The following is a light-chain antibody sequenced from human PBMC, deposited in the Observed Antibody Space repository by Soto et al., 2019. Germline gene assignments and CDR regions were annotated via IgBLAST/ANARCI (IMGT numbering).Light chain of an antibody. CDR1: QDISNY. V-gene: IGKV1-33*01. J-gene: IGKJ1*01. Sequence: DIQMTQSPSSLSASVGDRVTITGQASQDISNYLNWYQQKPGKAPKLLIYDASNLETGVPSRFSGSGSGTEFTLTISSLQPDDFATYYCQHYNSYSEAFGQGTKVDIK. CDR2: DAS. CDR3: QHYNSYSEA.